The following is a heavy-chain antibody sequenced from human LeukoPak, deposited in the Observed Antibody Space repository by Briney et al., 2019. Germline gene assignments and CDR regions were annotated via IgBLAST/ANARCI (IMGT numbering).Heavy chain of an antibody. V-gene: IGHV4-34*01. CDR2: INHSGST. D-gene: IGHD6-19*01. CDR3: ARGPGVAGTDY. Sequence: SEPLSLTCAVYGGPFSGYYWSWIRQPPGKGLEWIGEINHSGSTNYNPSLKSRVTISVDTSKNQFSLKLSSVTAADTAVYYCARGPGVAGTDYWGQGTLVTVSS. CDR1: GGPFSGYY. J-gene: IGHJ4*02.